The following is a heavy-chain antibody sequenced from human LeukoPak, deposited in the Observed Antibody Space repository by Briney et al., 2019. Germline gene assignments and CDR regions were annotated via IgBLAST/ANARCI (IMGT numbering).Heavy chain of an antibody. CDR2: IKSKSDGGTT. CDR3: VTEGRFTLSFDY. CDR1: GFIFTNAW. Sequence: PGGSLRLSWAASGFIFTNAWMSWVRQAPGRGLEWVGRIKSKSDGGTTDYAAPVKGRFTISRDDSKKTLYLQMNSLTTEDTAVYYCVTEGRFTLSFDYWGQGTLVTVSS. J-gene: IGHJ4*02. D-gene: IGHD3-3*01. V-gene: IGHV3-15*01.